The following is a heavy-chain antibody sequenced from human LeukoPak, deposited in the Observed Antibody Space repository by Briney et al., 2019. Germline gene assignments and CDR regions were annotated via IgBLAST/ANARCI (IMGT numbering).Heavy chain of an antibody. Sequence: GGSLRLSCAGPGFTFSTSAMNWVRQVPGKGLEWVSSIDYDGSHIYYSASVKGRFSISRDNARDSVYLQMDSLRAEDTAVYYCARDPERYLRTGHYDYWGQGTLVIVSS. J-gene: IGHJ4*02. CDR3: ARDPERYLRTGHYDY. V-gene: IGHV3-21*01. CDR1: GFTFSTSA. CDR2: IDYDGSHI. D-gene: IGHD3-10*02.